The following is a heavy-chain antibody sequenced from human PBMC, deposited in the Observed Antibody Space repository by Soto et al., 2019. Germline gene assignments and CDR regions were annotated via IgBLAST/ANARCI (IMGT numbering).Heavy chain of an antibody. CDR2: ISYDGSNK. CDR1: GFTFSSYA. Sequence: GGSLRLSCAASGFTFSSYAMHWVRQAPGKGLEWVAVISYDGSNKYYADSVKGRFTISRDNSKNTLYLQMNSLRAEDTAVYYCAREKNMIVVVITPNWFDPWGQGTLVTVSS. D-gene: IGHD3-22*01. CDR3: AREKNMIVVVITPNWFDP. V-gene: IGHV3-30-3*01. J-gene: IGHJ5*02.